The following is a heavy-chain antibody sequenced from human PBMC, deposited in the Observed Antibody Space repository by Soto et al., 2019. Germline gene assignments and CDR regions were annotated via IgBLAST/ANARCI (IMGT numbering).Heavy chain of an antibody. CDR1: GFTFSSYS. CDR2: ISSSSSYI. D-gene: IGHD3-9*01. CDR3: ARTPTRYFDWSDAFDY. Sequence: GGSLRLSCAPSGFTFSSYSMNWVRQAPGKGLEWVSSISSSSSYIYYADSVKGRFTISRDNAKNSLYLQMNSLRAEDTAVYYCARTPTRYFDWSDAFDYWGQGTLVTVSS. V-gene: IGHV3-21*01. J-gene: IGHJ4*02.